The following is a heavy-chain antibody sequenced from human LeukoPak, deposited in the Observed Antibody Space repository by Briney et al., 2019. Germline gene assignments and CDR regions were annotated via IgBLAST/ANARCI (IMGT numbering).Heavy chain of an antibody. D-gene: IGHD4-23*01. CDR3: AKETYGGGSAFFDY. CDR2: ISERSDGT. CDR1: GFMFTTNA. J-gene: IGHJ4*02. V-gene: IGHV3-23*01. Sequence: GGSLRLSCTASGFMFTTNAMSWVRQAPGKGLEWVSAISERSDGTYYADSVKGRFSISRDNSKNTLYLQMNSLRAEDTAVYYCAKETYGGGSAFFDYWGQGTLVTVSS.